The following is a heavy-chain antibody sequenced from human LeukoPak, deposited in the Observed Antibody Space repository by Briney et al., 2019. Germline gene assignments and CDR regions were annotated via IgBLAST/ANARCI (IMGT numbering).Heavy chain of an antibody. V-gene: IGHV3-23*01. Sequence: PGGSLRLSCAASGFIFSSYAMSWVRQAPGKGLEWVSAISGSGGSTYYADSVKGRFTISRDNSKNTLYLQMNSLRAEDTAVYYCAKGLLYSSSWYTYFDYWGQGTLVTVSS. CDR1: GFIFSSYA. J-gene: IGHJ4*02. CDR3: AKGLLYSSSWYTYFDY. CDR2: ISGSGGST. D-gene: IGHD6-13*01.